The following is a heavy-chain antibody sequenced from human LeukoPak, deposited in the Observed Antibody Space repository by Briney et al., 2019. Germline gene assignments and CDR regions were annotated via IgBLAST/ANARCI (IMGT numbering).Heavy chain of an antibody. CDR1: GGSISSGGYS. J-gene: IGHJ6*03. CDR2: IYYSGST. D-gene: IGHD3-22*01. V-gene: IGHV4-30-4*07. Sequence: PSQTLSLTCAVSGGSISSGGYSWSWIRQPPGKGLEWIGYIYYSGSTYYNPSLKSRVTISVDTSKNQFSLKLSSVTAADTAVYYCARTDSSGYFSYYYYMDVWGKGTTVTISS. CDR3: ARTDSSGYFSYYYYMDV.